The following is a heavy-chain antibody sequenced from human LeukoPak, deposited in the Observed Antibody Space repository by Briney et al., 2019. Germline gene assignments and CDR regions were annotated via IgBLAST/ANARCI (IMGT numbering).Heavy chain of an antibody. V-gene: IGHV5-51*01. J-gene: IGHJ3*02. CDR3: ARHCSSTSCYGSAFDI. D-gene: IGHD2-2*01. CDR2: IYPGDSDT. CDR1: GYSFTSYW. Sequence: GESLKISCKGSGYSFTSYWIGWVRQMPGKGLEWMGIIYPGDSDTRYSPSFQGQVTISADKSISTAYLQWSSLKASDTAMYYCARHCSSTSCYGSAFDIWGQGTMVTVSS.